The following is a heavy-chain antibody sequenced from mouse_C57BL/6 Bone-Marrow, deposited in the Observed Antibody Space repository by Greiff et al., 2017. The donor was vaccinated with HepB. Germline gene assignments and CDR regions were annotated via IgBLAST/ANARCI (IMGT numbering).Heavy chain of an antibody. V-gene: IGHV3-6*01. D-gene: IGHD1-1*01. CDR1: GYSITSGYY. CDR3: ARAYYYGSSLDY. J-gene: IGHJ2*01. CDR2: ISYDGSN. Sequence: DVQLQESGPGLVKPSQSLSLTCSVTGYSITSGYYWNWIRQFPGTKLEWMGYISYDGSNNYNPSLKNRISITRDTSKNQFFLKLNSVTTEDTATYYCARAYYYGSSLDYWGQGTTLTVSS.